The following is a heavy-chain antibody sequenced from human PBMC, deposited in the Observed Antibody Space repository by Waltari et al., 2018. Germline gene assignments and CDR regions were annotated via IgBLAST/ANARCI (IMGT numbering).Heavy chain of an antibody. V-gene: IGHV1-2*06. CDR2: INPNSGGT. CDR1: GYTFTGYY. J-gene: IGHJ5*02. D-gene: IGHD6-13*01. Sequence: QVQLVQSGAEVKKPGASVKVSCKASGYTFTGYYMHWVRQAPGQGLEWMGRINPNSGGTNYAQKFQGRVTMTRDTSISTAYMELSRLRSDDTAVYYCARDPPQYSSSGTRFDPWGQGTLVTVSS. CDR3: ARDPPQYSSSGTRFDP.